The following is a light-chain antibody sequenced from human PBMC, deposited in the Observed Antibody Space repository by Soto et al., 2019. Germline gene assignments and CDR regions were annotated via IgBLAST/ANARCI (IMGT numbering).Light chain of an antibody. V-gene: IGKV1-5*01. J-gene: IGKJ1*01. Sequence: DIKKTQAPSTLYASVGGTVTITCRASQSISSWLAWYQQKPGKAPKLLIYDASTLQSGVPSRYSGSGSGTEFTLTISNLQPDDFATYYCQQYESYSPWTFGQGTKVDI. CDR1: QSISSW. CDR3: QQYESYSPWT. CDR2: DAS.